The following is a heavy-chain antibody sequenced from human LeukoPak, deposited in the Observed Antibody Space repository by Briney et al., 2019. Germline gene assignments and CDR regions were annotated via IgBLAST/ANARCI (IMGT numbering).Heavy chain of an antibody. J-gene: IGHJ4*02. D-gene: IGHD2-21*02. Sequence: GGSLRLSCSASGFTFTTCGMNWVRQAPGKGLEWVSGIGGSGTRTYYADSVKGRFTISRDNSKNTLYLQMNSLRAEDTAVYYWARDPGVTAIRGPDYWGQGTLVTVSS. CDR3: ARDPGVTAIRGPDY. V-gene: IGHV3-23*01. CDR2: IGGSGTRT. CDR1: GFTFTTCG.